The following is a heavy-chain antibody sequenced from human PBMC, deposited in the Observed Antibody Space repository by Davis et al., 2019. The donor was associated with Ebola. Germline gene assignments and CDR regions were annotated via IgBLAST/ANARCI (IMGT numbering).Heavy chain of an antibody. V-gene: IGHV1-69*06. Sequence: AVKVSCKASGGTVISYAISWVRQAPRQGVEWMGWIIPIFGTANYAQKFQGRVTITADKSTSTAYMELSSLRSEDTAVYYCAREGRGLRFEGPLDYWGQGTLVTVSS. J-gene: IGHJ4*02. CDR1: GGTVISYA. D-gene: IGHD5-12*01. CDR2: IIPIFGTA. CDR3: AREGRGLRFEGPLDY.